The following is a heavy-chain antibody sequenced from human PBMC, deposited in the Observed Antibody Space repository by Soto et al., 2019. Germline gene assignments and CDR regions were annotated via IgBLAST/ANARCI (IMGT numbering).Heavy chain of an antibody. CDR1: GGSISSSSYY. CDR3: ARRGRGEDAFDI. CDR2: IYYSGST. D-gene: IGHD2-21*01. V-gene: IGHV4-39*01. Sequence: QLQLQESGPGLVKPSETLSLTCTVSGGSISSSSYYWGWIRQPPGKGLEWIGSIYYSGSTYYNPSLQSRVTISVATSKNQFSLKLSSVTAADPAVYYCARRGRGEDAFDIWGQGTMVTVSS. J-gene: IGHJ3*02.